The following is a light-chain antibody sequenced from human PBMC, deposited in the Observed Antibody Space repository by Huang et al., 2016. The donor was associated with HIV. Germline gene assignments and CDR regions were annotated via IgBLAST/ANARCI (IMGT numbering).Light chain of an antibody. CDR2: ATS. CDR1: QGISKS. CDR3: QQYQSVPWT. V-gene: IGKV1-NL1*01. J-gene: IGKJ1*01. Sequence: DIQMTQSPSSLSASVGDRVTIICRASQGISKSLAWYQQKPGKAPKLLLYATSKVESGVPSRFGGSGSGTHYTLTISTLQPEDLATYYCQQYQSVPWTFGQGTKVAI.